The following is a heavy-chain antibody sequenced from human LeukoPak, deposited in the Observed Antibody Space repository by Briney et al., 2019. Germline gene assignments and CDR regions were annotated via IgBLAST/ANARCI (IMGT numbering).Heavy chain of an antibody. CDR1: GYSISSGYY. Sequence: ASETLSLTCTVSGYSISSGYYWGWIRQPPGKGLEWIGSIYHSGSTYYNPSLKSRVTISVDTSKNQFSLKLSSVTAADTAVYYCARGRDSSSWFFWGQGTLVTVSS. CDR2: IYHSGST. V-gene: IGHV4-38-2*02. J-gene: IGHJ4*02. CDR3: ARGRDSSSWFF. D-gene: IGHD6-13*01.